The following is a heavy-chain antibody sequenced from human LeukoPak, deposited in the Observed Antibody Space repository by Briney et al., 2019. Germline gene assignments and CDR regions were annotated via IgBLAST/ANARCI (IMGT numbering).Heavy chain of an antibody. V-gene: IGHV3-64*01. CDR3: ARPNYSSGWHQAAFDY. J-gene: IGHJ4*02. CDR1: GFTFSSFA. D-gene: IGHD6-19*01. CDR2: ISSNGGST. Sequence: GGSLRLSCTASGFTFSSFAMHWVRQAPGKGLEYFSAISSNGGSTYYANSVKGRFTISRDNSKNTLYLQMNSLRAEDTAVYYCARPNYSSGWHQAAFDYWGQGTLVTVSS.